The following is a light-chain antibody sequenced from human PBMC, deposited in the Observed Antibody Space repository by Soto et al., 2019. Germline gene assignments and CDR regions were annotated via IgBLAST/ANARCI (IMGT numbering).Light chain of an antibody. Sequence: QSALTQPPSASGSPGQSVTISCTGTSSDVGGYNYVSWYQQHPGKAPKLMIYEVSKRPSGVPDRFSGSKSGNTASLTVSGLQAEDEADYYCSSYTRSSNHYFFGSGTQLTVL. CDR1: SSDVGGYNY. CDR3: SSYTRSSNHYF. J-gene: IGLJ7*01. V-gene: IGLV2-8*01. CDR2: EVS.